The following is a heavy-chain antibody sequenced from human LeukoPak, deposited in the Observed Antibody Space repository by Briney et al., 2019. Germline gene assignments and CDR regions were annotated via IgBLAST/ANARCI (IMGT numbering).Heavy chain of an antibody. J-gene: IGHJ4*02. CDR2: ISGSGGST. CDR1: GITFSSYA. Sequence: GGSLRLSCAASGITFSSYAMSCVRQAPGKGLEWVSAISGSGGSTYYADSVKGRFTISRDNSKNTLYLQMNSLRAEDTAVYYCAKAPSAVAGTPYYFDYWGQGTLVTVSS. V-gene: IGHV3-23*01. CDR3: AKAPSAVAGTPYYFDY. D-gene: IGHD6-19*01.